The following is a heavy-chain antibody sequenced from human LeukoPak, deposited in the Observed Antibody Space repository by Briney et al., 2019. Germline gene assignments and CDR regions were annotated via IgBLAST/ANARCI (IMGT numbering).Heavy chain of an antibody. Sequence: GGSLRLSCAASGFTFSRHGMNWVRQAPGKGLEWVSYISSSSSTIYYADSVKGRFTISRDNAKNSLYLQMNSLRAEDTAVYYCARDMDRYYMDVWGKGTTVTVSS. CDR1: GFTFSRHG. D-gene: IGHD3-10*01. J-gene: IGHJ6*03. CDR2: ISSSSSTI. V-gene: IGHV3-48*01. CDR3: ARDMDRYYMDV.